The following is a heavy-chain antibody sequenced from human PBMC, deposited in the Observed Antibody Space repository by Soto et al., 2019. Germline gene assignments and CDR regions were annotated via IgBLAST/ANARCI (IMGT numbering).Heavy chain of an antibody. D-gene: IGHD2-21*02. CDR3: AKAPKVVTHWFDP. CDR2: IDWNSGTI. Sequence: EMQLVEFGGGLVQPGRSLRLSCAVSGFTFENFALHWVRQAPGKGLEWVSGIDWNSGTIAYADSEKGRFTLSRDSATSSLYLHLDGLRPEDTAFYYCAKAPKVVTHWFDPWGQGTLVTVSS. J-gene: IGHJ5*02. CDR1: GFTFENFA. V-gene: IGHV3-9*01.